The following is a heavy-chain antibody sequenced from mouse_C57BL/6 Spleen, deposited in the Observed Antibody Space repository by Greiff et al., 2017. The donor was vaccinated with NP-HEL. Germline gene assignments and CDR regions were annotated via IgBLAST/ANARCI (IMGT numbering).Heavy chain of an antibody. CDR1: GYTFTSYW. V-gene: IGHV1-59*01. D-gene: IGHD1-1*01. CDR2: IDPSDSYT. J-gene: IGHJ2*01. CDR3: ARDYGSSYAFDY. Sequence: QVQLQQPGAELVRPGTSVKLSCKASGYTFTSYWMHWVKQRPGQGLEWIGVIDPSDSYTNYNQKFKGKATLTVDTSSSTAYMQLSSLTSEDSAVYYCARDYGSSYAFDYWGQGTTLTVSS.